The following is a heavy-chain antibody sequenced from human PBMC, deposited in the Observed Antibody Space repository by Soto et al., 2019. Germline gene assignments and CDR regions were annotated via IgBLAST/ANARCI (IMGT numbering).Heavy chain of an antibody. D-gene: IGHD3-9*01. CDR2: INDSGGST. Sequence: QVQLVQSGAEVKKPGASVKASCKASGYTFTSYYMHWVRQAPGQGIAWMGLINDSGGSTSYAQKLQRGVTMTRDTTPSTVYMELSSVKPEGTAVYYFARSLACLTGRGSHGMELWGQGTTVTVSS. CDR1: GYTFTSYY. CDR3: ARSLACLTGRGSHGMEL. J-gene: IGHJ6*02. V-gene: IGHV1-46*01.